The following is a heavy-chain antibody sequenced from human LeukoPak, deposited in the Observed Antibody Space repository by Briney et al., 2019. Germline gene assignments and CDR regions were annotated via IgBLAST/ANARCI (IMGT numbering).Heavy chain of an antibody. D-gene: IGHD3-22*01. CDR3: ARGPYYYDSSGFNWFDP. CDR1: GYTFTGYY. CDR2: INPNSGGT. V-gene: IGHV1-2*02. J-gene: IGHJ5*02. Sequence: GAPVKVSCKASGYTFTGYYMHWVRQAPGQGLEWMGWINPNSGGTDYAQKFQGRVTMTRDTSISTAYMELSRLRSDDTAVYYCARGPYYYDSSGFNWFDPWGQGTLVTVSS.